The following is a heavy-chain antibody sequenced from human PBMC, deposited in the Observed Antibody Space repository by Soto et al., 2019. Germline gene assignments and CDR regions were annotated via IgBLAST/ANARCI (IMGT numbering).Heavy chain of an antibody. V-gene: IGHV1-46*01. Sequence: SSVKVSCKASGYTFTSYYMHWVRQAPGQGLEWMGIINPSGGRTSYAQKFQGRVTMTRDASTSTVYMELSSLRSEDTAVYYCAGDILNYYDGSGYFDYWGQGTLVTV. CDR3: AGDILNYYDGSGYFDY. CDR1: GYTFTSYY. J-gene: IGHJ4*02. D-gene: IGHD3-22*01. CDR2: INPSGGRT.